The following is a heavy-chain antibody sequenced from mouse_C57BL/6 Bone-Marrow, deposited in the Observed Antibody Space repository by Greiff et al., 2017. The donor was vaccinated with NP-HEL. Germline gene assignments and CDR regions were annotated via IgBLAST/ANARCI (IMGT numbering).Heavy chain of an antibody. CDR1: GYSFTGYY. CDR2: INPSTGGT. J-gene: IGHJ4*01. CDR3: ASPFYYGNYDAMDY. Sequence: EVQLMESGPELVKPGASVKISCKASGYSFTGYYMNWVKQSPEKSLEWIGEINPSTGGTTYNQKFKAKATLTVDKSSSTAYMQLKSLTSEDSAVYYCASPFYYGNYDAMDYWGQGTSVTVSS. V-gene: IGHV1-42*01. D-gene: IGHD2-1*01.